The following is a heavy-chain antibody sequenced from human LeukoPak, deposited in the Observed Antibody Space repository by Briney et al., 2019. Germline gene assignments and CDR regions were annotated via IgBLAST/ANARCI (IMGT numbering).Heavy chain of an antibody. J-gene: IGHJ3*01. Sequence: PGGSLRLSCVGSGFIFNDYSMNWVRQAPGKGPEWVSYINSRSSTIYYADSVKGRFTISRDNAKNSLYLQMNSLRAEDSAVYYCTRETAFDFWGQGTVVTVSS. CDR3: TRETAFDF. CDR2: INSRSSTI. CDR1: GFIFNDYS. V-gene: IGHV3-48*04.